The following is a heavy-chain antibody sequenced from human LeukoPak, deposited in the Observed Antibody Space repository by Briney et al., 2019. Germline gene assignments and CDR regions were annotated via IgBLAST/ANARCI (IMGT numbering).Heavy chain of an antibody. Sequence: GGSLRLSCAASGFTFSSYAMHWVRQAPGKGLEWVAVISYDGSNKYYADSVKGRFTISRDDSKNTAFLQMNSLKTEDTAMYYCFRSAVPVDYWGQGTLVTVSS. J-gene: IGHJ4*02. CDR1: GFTFSSYA. CDR3: FRSAVPVDY. V-gene: IGHV3-30*04. CDR2: ISYDGSNK.